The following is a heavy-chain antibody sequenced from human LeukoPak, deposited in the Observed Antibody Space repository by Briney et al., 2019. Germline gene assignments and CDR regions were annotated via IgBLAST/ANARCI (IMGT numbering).Heavy chain of an antibody. CDR2: IKSKTDGGTT. CDR3: ARRSYDILTAYYWNGNFDY. D-gene: IGHD3-9*01. V-gene: IGHV3-15*01. J-gene: IGHJ4*02. Sequence: GGSLRLSCAASGFTFSNAWMSWVRQAPGKGLEWVGRIKSKTDGGTTDYAAPVKGRFAISRDDSKNTLYLQMNSLKTEDTAVYYCARRSYDILTAYYWNGNFDYWGQGTLVTVSS. CDR1: GFTFSNAW.